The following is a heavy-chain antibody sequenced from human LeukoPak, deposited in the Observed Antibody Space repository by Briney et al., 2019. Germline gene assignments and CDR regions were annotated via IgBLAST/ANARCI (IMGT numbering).Heavy chain of an antibody. CDR1: GGSISSSTYY. CDR2: IYYSGNT. CDR3: ARVTGYMVEDYFDY. Sequence: SETLSLTRTVSGGSISSSTYYWGWIRQPPGKGLEWIGSIYYSGNTYYNPSLQSRVTISVDTSKNRFSLRLSSVTAADTAVYYCARVTGYMVEDYFDYWGQGTLVTVSS. J-gene: IGHJ4*02. V-gene: IGHV4-39*07. D-gene: IGHD6-13*01.